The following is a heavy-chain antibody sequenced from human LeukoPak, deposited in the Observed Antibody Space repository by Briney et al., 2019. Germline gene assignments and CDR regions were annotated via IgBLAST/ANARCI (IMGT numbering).Heavy chain of an antibody. D-gene: IGHD6-13*01. V-gene: IGHV3-13*01. CDR1: GFTFSSYD. J-gene: IGHJ3*02. Sequence: QPGGSLRLSCAASGFTFSSYDMHWVRQATGKGLEWVSAIGTAGDTYYPGSVKGRFTISRENAKNSLYLQMNSLRAGDTAVYYCARGGSGSSSWLDLDAFDIWGQGTMVTVSS. CDR3: ARGGSGSSSWLDLDAFDI. CDR2: IGTAGDT.